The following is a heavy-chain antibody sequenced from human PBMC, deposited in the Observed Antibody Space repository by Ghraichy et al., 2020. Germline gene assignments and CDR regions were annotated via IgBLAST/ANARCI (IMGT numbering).Heavy chain of an antibody. D-gene: IGHD3/OR15-3a*01. Sequence: LSLTCAASGFTFSSNWMNWVRQAPGKGLEWVANIKEDGSVKNYVASVEGRFTISRDNAKNSLYLQMNSLRADDTAVYYCAKDGDWNFDYWGQGTLVIVSP. V-gene: IGHV3-7*01. CDR2: IKEDGSVK. J-gene: IGHJ4*02. CDR3: AKDGDWNFDY. CDR1: GFTFSSNW.